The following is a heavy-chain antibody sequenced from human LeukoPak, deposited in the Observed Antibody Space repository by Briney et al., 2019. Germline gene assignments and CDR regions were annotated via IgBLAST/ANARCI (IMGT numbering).Heavy chain of an antibody. CDR1: GVSISSCY. D-gene: IGHD6-13*01. CDR2: ISYSGNT. V-gene: IGHV4-59*08. CDR3: ARQSAAAWYYFDY. Sequence: PSETLSLTCTVSGVSISSCYWSWIRQPPGKGLEWIGYISYSGNTNYNPSLKSRITISGDTSKNQFSLKLGSVTAADTAVYYCARQSAAAWYYFDYWGQGTLVTVSS. J-gene: IGHJ4*02.